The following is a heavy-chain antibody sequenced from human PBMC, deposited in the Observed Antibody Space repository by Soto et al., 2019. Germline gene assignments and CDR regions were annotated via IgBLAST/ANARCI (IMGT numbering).Heavy chain of an antibody. J-gene: IGHJ3*01. D-gene: IGHD3-22*01. CDR1: GGSISSIDFY. V-gene: IGHV4-30-4*01. Sequence: QVQLQESGPGLVKPSQTLSLTCSVSGGSISSIDFYWTWIRQPPGKGLEWIGNVYSRGPTYYNPSVGNRISSSVVTSKDQSSLTLGSVTAADTAVYYCAKEGGSYDGSGYLIRRAFDLWGPVTLVTVSS. CDR3: AKEGGSYDGSGYLIRRAFDL. CDR2: VYSRGPT.